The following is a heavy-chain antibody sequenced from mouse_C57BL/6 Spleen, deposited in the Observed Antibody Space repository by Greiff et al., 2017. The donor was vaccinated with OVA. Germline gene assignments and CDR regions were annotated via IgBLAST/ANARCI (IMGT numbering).Heavy chain of an antibody. J-gene: IGHJ2*01. CDR2: IDPSDSYT. CDR1: GYTFTSYW. Sequence: QVQLKQSGAELVMPGASVKLSCKASGYTFTSYWIHWVKQRPGQGLEWIGEIDPSDSYTNYNQKFKGKSTLTVDKSSSTAYMQLSSLTSEDSAVYYCAFIYYGNYFDYWGQGTTLTVSS. V-gene: IGHV1-69*01. D-gene: IGHD2-1*01. CDR3: AFIYYGNYFDY.